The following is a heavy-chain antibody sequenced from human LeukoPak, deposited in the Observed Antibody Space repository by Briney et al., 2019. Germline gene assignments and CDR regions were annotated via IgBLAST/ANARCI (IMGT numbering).Heavy chain of an antibody. CDR3: ARAGPMDRGVIAHGMDV. D-gene: IGHD3-10*01. V-gene: IGHV3-23*01. J-gene: IGHJ6*02. CDR2: ISGSGGST. CDR1: GFTFSSYA. Sequence: GGSLRLSCAASGFTFSSYAMSWVRQAPGKGLEWVPAISGSGGSTYYADSVKGRFTISRDNAKNSLYLQMNSLRAEDTAVYYCARAGPMDRGVIAHGMDVWGQGTTVTVSS.